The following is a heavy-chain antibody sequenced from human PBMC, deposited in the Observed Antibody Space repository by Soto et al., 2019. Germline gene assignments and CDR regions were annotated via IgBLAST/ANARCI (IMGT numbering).Heavy chain of an antibody. CDR1: GGSISGYY. CDR2: IYTSGST. D-gene: IGHD6-13*01. CDR3: AREAPVSSSWYKRKPPSYNWFDP. V-gene: IGHV4-4*07. J-gene: IGHJ5*02. Sequence: SETLSLTCAVSGGSISGYYLSWIRQPAGKGLEWIGRIYTSGSTNYNPSLKSRVTMSVDTSKNQFSLKLSSVTAADTAVYYCAREAPVSSSWYKRKPPSYNWFDPWGQGTLVTVSS.